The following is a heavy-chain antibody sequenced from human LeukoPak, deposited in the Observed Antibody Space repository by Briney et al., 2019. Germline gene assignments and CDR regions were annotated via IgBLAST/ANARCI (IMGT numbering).Heavy chain of an antibody. CDR2: IRNDGSTK. Sequence: PGGSLRLSCAASGFTFSNYGMHWVRQAPGKGLEWVAFIRNDGSTKYYVDSVKGRFTISRDNSKITLYLQMNSLRAEDTAVYYCARDHLPYDSSGYVAFDIWGQGTMVTVSS. CDR3: ARDHLPYDSSGYVAFDI. CDR1: GFTFSNYG. V-gene: IGHV3-30*02. D-gene: IGHD3-22*01. J-gene: IGHJ3*02.